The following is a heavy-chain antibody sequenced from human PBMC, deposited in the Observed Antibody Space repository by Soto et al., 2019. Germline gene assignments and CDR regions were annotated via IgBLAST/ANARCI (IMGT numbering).Heavy chain of an antibody. V-gene: IGHV3-33*01. CDR3: ARDQDFWSGYVDY. J-gene: IGHJ4*02. CDR2: IWYDGSNK. Sequence: PGGSLRLSCAASGFTFSSYGMHWVRQAPGKGLEWVAVIWYDGSNKYYADSVKGRFTISRDNSKNTLYLQMNSLRAEDTAVYYCARDQDFWSGYVDYWGQGTLVTVSS. CDR1: GFTFSSYG. D-gene: IGHD3-3*01.